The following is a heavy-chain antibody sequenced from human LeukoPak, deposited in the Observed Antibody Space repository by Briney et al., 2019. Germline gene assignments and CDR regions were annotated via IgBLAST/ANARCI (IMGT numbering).Heavy chain of an antibody. CDR2: ISTSGST. J-gene: IGHJ6*02. CDR3: ARTAYYYPVDV. Sequence: NSSQTLSLTCTVSGGSISSGTYYWSWIRQPAGKGLEWIGRISTSGSTNYHPSLKGRVTISVDTSKNQFSLKLSSVTAADTAVYYCARTAYYYPVDVWGQGTTVTVSS. V-gene: IGHV4-61*02. CDR1: GGSISSGTYY.